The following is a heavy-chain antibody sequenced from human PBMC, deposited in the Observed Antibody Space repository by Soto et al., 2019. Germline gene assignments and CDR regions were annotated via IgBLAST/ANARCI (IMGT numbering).Heavy chain of an antibody. D-gene: IGHD2-2*02. V-gene: IGHV5-10-1*01. CDR3: ARHPLYCSSTSCYNDYYYYGMDV. CDR1: GYSFTSYW. CDR2: FDPSDSYT. J-gene: IGHJ6*02. Sequence: PGESLKISCKGSGYSFTSYWISWVRQMPGKGLEWMGRFDPSDSYTNYSPSFQGHVTISADKSISTAYLQWSSLKASDTAMYYCARHPLYCSSTSCYNDYYYYGMDVWGQGTTVTVSS.